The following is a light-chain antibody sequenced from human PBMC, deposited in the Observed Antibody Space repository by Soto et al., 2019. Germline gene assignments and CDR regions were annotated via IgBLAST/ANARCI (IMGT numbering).Light chain of an antibody. Sequence: DIVMTQSPDSLAVSLGERATINCKSSQSVLYTSNNRNYLAWYQQNPGQPPKLVIYWASTRESGVPDRFSGSGSGTDFTLTVSSLQAEDVAVYYCQQYYTTPITFGQGTRLEIK. CDR1: QSVLYTSNNRNY. V-gene: IGKV4-1*01. J-gene: IGKJ5*01. CDR3: QQYYTTPIT. CDR2: WAS.